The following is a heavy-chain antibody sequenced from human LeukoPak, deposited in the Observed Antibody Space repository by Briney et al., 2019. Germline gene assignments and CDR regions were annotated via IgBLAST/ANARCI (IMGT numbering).Heavy chain of an antibody. Sequence: PSETLSLTCAVYGGSFSGYYWSWIRQPPGKGLEWIGEINHSGSTNYNPSLKSRVTISVDTSKNQFSLKLSSVTAADTAVYYCASEGVWQQLVKSYWGQGTLVTVSS. CDR2: INHSGST. D-gene: IGHD6-13*01. CDR1: GGSFSGYY. V-gene: IGHV4-34*01. J-gene: IGHJ4*02. CDR3: ASEGVWQQLVKSY.